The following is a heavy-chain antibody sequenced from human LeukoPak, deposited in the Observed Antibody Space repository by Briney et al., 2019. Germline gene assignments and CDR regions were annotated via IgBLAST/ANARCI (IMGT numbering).Heavy chain of an antibody. CDR1: GGSFSGYY. CDR3: VRAKYFDRSGYYLVHAFGI. CDR2: INHSGST. J-gene: IGHJ3*02. Sequence: SETLSLTCAVYGGSFSGYYWSWIRQPPGKGLEWIGEINHSGSTNYNPSLKSRVTISADPSKNQFSLKLNSVTAADTAVYYCVRAKYFDRSGYYLVHAFGIWGQGTMVTVSS. D-gene: IGHD3-22*01. V-gene: IGHV4-34*01.